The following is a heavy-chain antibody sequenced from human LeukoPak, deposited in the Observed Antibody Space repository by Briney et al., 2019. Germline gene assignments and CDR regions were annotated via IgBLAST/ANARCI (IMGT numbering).Heavy chain of an antibody. Sequence: GGSLRLSCAASGFTFSSYAMTWVRQAPGKGLEWVSGVSGSGGSTYYADSVKGRFTISRDNSKNTLYLQMNSLRAEDTAVYYCAKDRGGPRRGFFDYWGQGTLVTVSS. V-gene: IGHV3-23*01. CDR1: GFTFSSYA. D-gene: IGHD3-10*01. CDR2: VSGSGGST. J-gene: IGHJ4*02. CDR3: AKDRGGPRRGFFDY.